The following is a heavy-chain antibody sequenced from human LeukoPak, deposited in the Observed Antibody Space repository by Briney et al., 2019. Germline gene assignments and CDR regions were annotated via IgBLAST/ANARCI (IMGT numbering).Heavy chain of an antibody. D-gene: IGHD6-13*01. CDR2: IYYSGST. CDR3: ARHLEQQLVPEGD. V-gene: IGHV4-30-4*08. CDR1: GGSISSGPYY. J-gene: IGHJ4*02. Sequence: PSQTLSLTCTVSGGSISSGPYYWSWIRQHPGKDLEWIGYIYYSGSTNYNPSLKSRVTISVDTSKNQFSLKLSSVTAADTAVYYCARHLEQQLVPEGDWGQGTLVTVSS.